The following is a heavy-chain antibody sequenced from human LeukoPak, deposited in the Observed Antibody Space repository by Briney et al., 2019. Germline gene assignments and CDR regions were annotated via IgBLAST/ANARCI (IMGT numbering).Heavy chain of an antibody. CDR3: ARGNRYFVYDY. Sequence: SETLSLTCTVSGGPISSYYWSWIRQPPGKGLEWIGYIYYSGSTNYNPSLKSRVTISVDTSKNQFSLKLSSVTAADTAVYYCARGNRYFVYDYWGQGTLVTVSS. CDR1: GGPISSYY. D-gene: IGHD3-9*01. V-gene: IGHV4-59*01. CDR2: IYYSGST. J-gene: IGHJ4*02.